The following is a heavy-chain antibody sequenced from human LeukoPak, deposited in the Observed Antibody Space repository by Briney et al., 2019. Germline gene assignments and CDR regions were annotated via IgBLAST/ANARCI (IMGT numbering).Heavy chain of an antibody. D-gene: IGHD3-10*01. CDR3: AYGSGRPYYGMDV. J-gene: IGHJ6*02. CDR1: GYTFTSYY. V-gene: IGHV1-46*03. CDR2: INPSGGST. Sequence: GASVKVSCKASGYTFTSYYMHWVRQAPGQGLEWMGIINPSGGSTSYAQKFQGRVTMTRDTSTSTVYMELTSLRSEDTAVYYCAYGSGRPYYGMDVWGQGTTVTVSS.